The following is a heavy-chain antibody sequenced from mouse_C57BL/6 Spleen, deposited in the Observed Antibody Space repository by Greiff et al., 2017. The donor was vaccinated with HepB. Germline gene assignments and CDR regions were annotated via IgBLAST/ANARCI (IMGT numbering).Heavy chain of an antibody. Sequence: QVQLQQPGAELVKPGASVKLSCKASGYTFTSYWMPWVKQRPGQGLEWIGMIHPNSGSTNYNEKFKSKATLTVDKSSSTAYMQLSSLTSEDSAVYYCAREYYSPYFDYWGQGTTLTVSS. CDR2: IHPNSGST. J-gene: IGHJ2*01. D-gene: IGHD1-1*01. V-gene: IGHV1-64*01. CDR1: GYTFTSYW. CDR3: AREYYSPYFDY.